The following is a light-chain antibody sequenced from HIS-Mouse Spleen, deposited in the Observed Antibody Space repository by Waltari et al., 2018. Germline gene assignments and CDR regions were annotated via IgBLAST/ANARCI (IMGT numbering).Light chain of an antibody. V-gene: IGLV2-11*01. J-gene: IGLJ3*02. CDR3: CSYAGSYTYWV. Sequence: QSALTQPRSVSGSPGQSVTISCTGTSSDVGGYNYVSWYQKHPGKAPKLMIYDVSKRPSGVPHRFSGSKSGNTASLTISGLQAEDEADYYCCSYAGSYTYWVFGGGTKLTVL. CDR2: DVS. CDR1: SSDVGGYNY.